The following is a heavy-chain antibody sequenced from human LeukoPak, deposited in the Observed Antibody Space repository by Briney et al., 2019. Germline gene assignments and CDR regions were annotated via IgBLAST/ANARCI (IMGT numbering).Heavy chain of an antibody. J-gene: IGHJ6*03. Sequence: SETLSLTCTVSGVSISSYYWSWIRQPPGKGLEWIGRIYTSGSTNYNPSLKSRVTMSVDTSKNQFSLKLSSVAAADTAVYYCARGTGVYYYYYMDVWGKGTTVTISS. D-gene: IGHD4-23*01. CDR2: IYTSGST. CDR3: ARGTGVYYYYYMDV. CDR1: GVSISSYY. V-gene: IGHV4-4*07.